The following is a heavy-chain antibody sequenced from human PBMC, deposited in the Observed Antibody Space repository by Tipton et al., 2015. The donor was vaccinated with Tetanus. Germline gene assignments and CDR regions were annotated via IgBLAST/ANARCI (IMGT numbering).Heavy chain of an antibody. D-gene: IGHD3-9*01. CDR2: IFYAGST. Sequence: TLSLTCSVSGGSVNSGTYYWSWIRPPPGKGLEWIGYIFYAGSTNSNPSLKSRVTISVDKAKNQFSLKLTSVTAADTAVYYCARATEHDIMTGYDNWGPGTQVTVSS. CDR1: GGSVNSGTYY. J-gene: IGHJ4*02. V-gene: IGHV4-61*01. CDR3: ARATEHDIMTGYDN.